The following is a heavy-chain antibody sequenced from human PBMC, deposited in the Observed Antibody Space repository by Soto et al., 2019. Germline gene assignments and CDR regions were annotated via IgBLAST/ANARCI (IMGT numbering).Heavy chain of an antibody. Sequence: EVQLVESGGGLVQPGGSLRLSCAVSGFTFSSHAMNWVRQAPGKGLEWVAYIHSIRSIICYADSVKGRFTISRDNAKNSRYLQMDRQSDDDTPVYYCARYAPNADYDYWGQGTLVTVSS. CDR3: ARYAPNADYDY. J-gene: IGHJ4*02. V-gene: IGHV3-48*02. CDR2: IHSIRSII. CDR1: GFTFSSHA. D-gene: IGHD5-12*01.